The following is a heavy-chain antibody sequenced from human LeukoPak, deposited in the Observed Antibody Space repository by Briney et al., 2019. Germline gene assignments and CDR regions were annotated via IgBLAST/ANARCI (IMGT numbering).Heavy chain of an antibody. D-gene: IGHD3-3*01. CDR1: GYTFTSYY. J-gene: IGHJ4*02. CDR3: ARDKARIRFLEWLLPPYFDC. V-gene: IGHV1-46*01. Sequence: GASVKVSCKASGYTFTSYYMHWVRQAPGQGLEWMGIINPSGGSTSYAQKFQGRVTMTRDTSTSTVYMELSSLRSEDTAVYYCARDKARIRFLEWLLPPYFDCWGQGTLVTVSS. CDR2: INPSGGST.